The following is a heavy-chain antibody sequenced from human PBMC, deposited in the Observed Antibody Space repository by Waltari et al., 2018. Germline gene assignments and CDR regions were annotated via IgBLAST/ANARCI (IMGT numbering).Heavy chain of an antibody. D-gene: IGHD6-13*01. Sequence: QVQLVQSGAEVKKPGSSVKVSCKASGGTFSSYTISWVRQAPGQGLEWMGRISPILGRANYAQKFQGRVTITADKSTSTAYMELSSLRSEDTAVYYCARAQNIPLAAAGTSFDYWGQGTLVTVSS. CDR1: GGTFSSYT. CDR2: ISPILGRA. J-gene: IGHJ4*02. CDR3: ARAQNIPLAAAGTSFDY. V-gene: IGHV1-69*08.